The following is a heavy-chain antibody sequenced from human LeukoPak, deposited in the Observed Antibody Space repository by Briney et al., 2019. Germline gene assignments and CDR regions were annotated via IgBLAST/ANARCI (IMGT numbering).Heavy chain of an antibody. J-gene: IGHJ6*02. V-gene: IGHV1-69*04. CDR2: IIPILNIA. CDR3: ASAAGQDYYYYGMDV. Sequence: SVTVSCKASGGTFSTYAISWVRQAPGQGLEWMGRIIPILNIANYAQQFQGRVTITADKSTSTAYMELSSLRSEDTPVYYCASAAGQDYYYYGMDVWGQGTTVTVSS. CDR1: GGTFSTYA. D-gene: IGHD6-13*01.